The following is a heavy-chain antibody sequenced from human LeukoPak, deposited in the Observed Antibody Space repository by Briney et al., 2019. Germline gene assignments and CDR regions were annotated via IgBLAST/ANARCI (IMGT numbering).Heavy chain of an antibody. J-gene: IGHJ4*02. D-gene: IGHD5-18*01. Sequence: PGGSLRLFCAASGFTFSSYWMSWVRQAPGKGLEWVANIKQDGSEKYYVDSVKGRFTISRDNAKNSLYLQMNSLRAEDTAVYYCARVNGPWIQLWLRGGGYFDYWGQGTLVTVSS. CDR2: IKQDGSEK. V-gene: IGHV3-7*03. CDR3: ARVNGPWIQLWLRGGGYFDY. CDR1: GFTFSSYW.